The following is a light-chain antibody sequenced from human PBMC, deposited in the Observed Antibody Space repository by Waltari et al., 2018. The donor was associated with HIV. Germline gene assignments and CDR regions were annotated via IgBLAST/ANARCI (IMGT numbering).Light chain of an antibody. CDR2: SNV. Sequence: QSVLTQPPSASGTPGQRVTISCSGSSSNIGSSTVNWYQQLPGAAPKLLIYSNVPRPSGVPDRFSGSKSGTSASLAISGLQSEDEADYYCATWDDSLNGYVFGTGTKVTVL. CDR3: ATWDDSLNGYV. J-gene: IGLJ1*01. V-gene: IGLV1-44*01. CDR1: SSNIGSST.